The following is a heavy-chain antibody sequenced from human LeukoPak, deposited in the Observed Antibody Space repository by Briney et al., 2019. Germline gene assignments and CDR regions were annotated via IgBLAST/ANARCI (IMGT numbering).Heavy chain of an antibody. CDR3: ARSPSSSWSGAYYYGMDV. J-gene: IGHJ6*02. CDR1: GGSISSYY. D-gene: IGHD6-13*01. V-gene: IGHV4-59*01. Sequence: SETLSLTCTVSGGSISSYYWSWIRQPPGKGLGWIGYIYYSGSTNYNPSLKSRVTISVDTSKNQFSLKLSSVTAADTVVYYCARSPSSSWSGAYYYGMDVWGQGTTVTVSS. CDR2: IYYSGST.